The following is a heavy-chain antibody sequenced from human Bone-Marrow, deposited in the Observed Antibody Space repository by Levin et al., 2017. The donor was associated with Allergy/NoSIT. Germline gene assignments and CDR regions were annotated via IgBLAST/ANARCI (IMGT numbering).Heavy chain of an antibody. J-gene: IGHJ5*02. V-gene: IGHV3-74*01. CDR3: ARDRFYSDSGSNFSWFDT. D-gene: IGHD3-10*01. CDR2: IQSNGKT. Sequence: GGSLRLSCAASGFTFSTYWMHWVRQAPGKGLVWVSRIQSNGKTNYADSVKGRFTISRDNAKNTLYLQMNSLTVEDTAVYYCARDRFYSDSGSNFSWFDTWGQRTLVTVSS. CDR1: GFTFSTYW.